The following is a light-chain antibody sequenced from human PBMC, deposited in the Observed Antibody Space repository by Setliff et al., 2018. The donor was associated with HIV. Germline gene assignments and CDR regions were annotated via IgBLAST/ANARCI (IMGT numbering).Light chain of an antibody. CDR3: AAWDATLNGFV. J-gene: IGLJ1*01. CDR1: SSNIGTNA. V-gene: IGLV1-44*01. CDR2: DNN. Sequence: QSVLTQPPSASGTPGQRVTISCSGSSSNIGTNAVNWYQQLPGTAPKVLIYDNNQRPSGVPDRVSGSKSGTSASLAISGLQSDDGADYYCAAWDATLNGFVFGTGTKVTVL.